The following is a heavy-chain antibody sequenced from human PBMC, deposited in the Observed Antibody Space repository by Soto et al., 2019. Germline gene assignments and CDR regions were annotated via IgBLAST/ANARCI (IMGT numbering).Heavy chain of an antibody. CDR2: ISGSGGST. CDR3: AKDGQGPIAVEWFDP. Sequence: PGGSLRLSCAASGFTFSSYAMSWVRQAPGKGLEWVSAISGSGGSTYYADSVKGRFTISRDNSKNTLYLQMNSLRAEDTAVYYYAKDGQGPIAVEWFDPWGQGTLVTVSS. D-gene: IGHD6-19*01. J-gene: IGHJ5*02. V-gene: IGHV3-23*01. CDR1: GFTFSSYA.